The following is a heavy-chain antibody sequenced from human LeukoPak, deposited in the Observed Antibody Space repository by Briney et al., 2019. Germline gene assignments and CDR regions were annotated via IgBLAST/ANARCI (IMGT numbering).Heavy chain of an antibody. Sequence: SETLSLTCTVSGGSISSSSYYWGWIRQPPGKGLEWIGSIYCSGSTYYNPSLKSRVTISEDTSKNQFSLKLSSVTAADTAVYYCARSIWFDYYYYMDVWGKGTTVTISS. D-gene: IGHD3-10*01. J-gene: IGHJ6*03. CDR1: GGSISSSSYY. CDR3: ARSIWFDYYYYMDV. CDR2: IYCSGST. V-gene: IGHV4-39*07.